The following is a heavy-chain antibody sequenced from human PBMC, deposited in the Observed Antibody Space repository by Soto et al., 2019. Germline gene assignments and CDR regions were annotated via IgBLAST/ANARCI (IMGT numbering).Heavy chain of an antibody. CDR3: ARDLFPGY. J-gene: IGHJ4*02. CDR2: IYYSGST. Sequence: SETLSLTCTVSGGSISSYYWSWIRQPPGKGLEWIGYIYYSGSTNYNPSLKSRVTISVDTSKNQFSLKLSSVTAADTAVYYCARDLFPGYWGQGTLVTVSS. D-gene: IGHD3-10*01. V-gene: IGHV4-59*01. CDR1: GGSISSYY.